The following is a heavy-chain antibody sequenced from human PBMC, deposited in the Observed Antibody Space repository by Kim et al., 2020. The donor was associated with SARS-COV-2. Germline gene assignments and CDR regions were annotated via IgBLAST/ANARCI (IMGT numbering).Heavy chain of an antibody. J-gene: IGHJ4*01. CDR3: SSWPARGGGADF. V-gene: IGHV4-39*07. CDR1: YGSISRSGSSYY. CDR2: IYYTGST. Sequence: SETLSLTCNVSYGSISRSGSSYYWGWVRQPPGKGLEWIGTIYYTGSTYYNPSLKSRVTISMDTSKNQFSLRVNSVTAPDTAGYYCSSWPARGGGADFWG. D-gene: IGHD6-6*01.